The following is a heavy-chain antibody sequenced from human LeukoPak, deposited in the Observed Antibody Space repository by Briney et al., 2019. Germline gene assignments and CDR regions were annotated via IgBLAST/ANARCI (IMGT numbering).Heavy chain of an antibody. J-gene: IGHJ6*04. D-gene: IGHD3-10*01. CDR1: GYTFTSYY. CDR3: ARVGNYYGSGSYSNYYYGMDV. Sequence: GASVKASCKASGYTFTSYYMHWVRQAPGQGLEWMGLINPSGGSTSYAQKFQGRVTMTRDTSTSTVYMELSSLRSEDTAVYYCARVGNYYGSGSYSNYYYGMDVWGKGTTVTVSS. CDR2: INPSGGST. V-gene: IGHV1-46*01.